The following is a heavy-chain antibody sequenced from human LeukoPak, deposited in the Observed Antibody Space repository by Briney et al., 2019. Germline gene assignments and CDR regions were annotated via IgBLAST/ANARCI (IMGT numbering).Heavy chain of an antibody. CDR3: ARKMATASYYYYGMDV. J-gene: IGHJ6*02. CDR2: INPNSGGT. CDR1: GYTFTSNY. Sequence: GASVKVSCKASGYTFTSNYMHWVRQAPGQGLEWMGRINPNSGGTNYAQKFQGRVTMTRDTSISTAYMELSRLRSDDTAVYYCARKMATASYYYYGMDVWGQGTTVTVSS. V-gene: IGHV1-2*06. D-gene: IGHD5-24*01.